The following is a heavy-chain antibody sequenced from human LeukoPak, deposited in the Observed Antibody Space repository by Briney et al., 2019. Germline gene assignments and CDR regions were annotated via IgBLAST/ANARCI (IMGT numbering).Heavy chain of an antibody. V-gene: IGHV1-2*02. CDR1: GYTFTGYY. CDR3: ARDLGGFGYGGNDAFDI. CDR2: INPNSGGT. J-gene: IGHJ3*02. Sequence: ASVKVSCKASGYTFTGYYMYWVRQAPGQGREWMGWINPNSGGTNYAQKFQGRVTMTRDTSISTAYMELSRLRSDDTAVYYCARDLGGFGYGGNDAFDIWGRGTMVTVSS. D-gene: IGHD4-23*01.